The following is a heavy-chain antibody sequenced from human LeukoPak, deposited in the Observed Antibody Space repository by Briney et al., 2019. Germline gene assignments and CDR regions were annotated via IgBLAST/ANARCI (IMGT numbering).Heavy chain of an antibody. CDR1: GGTFSSYA. Sequence: APVKVSCKASGGTFSSYAISWVRQAPGQGLEWMGGIIPIFGTANYAQKFQGRVTITADESTSTAYMELSSLRSEDTAVYYCARDRLLSDIVVVPAAMSYFDYWGQGTLVTVSS. D-gene: IGHD2-2*01. CDR2: IIPIFGTA. J-gene: IGHJ4*02. V-gene: IGHV1-69*13. CDR3: ARDRLLSDIVVVPAAMSYFDY.